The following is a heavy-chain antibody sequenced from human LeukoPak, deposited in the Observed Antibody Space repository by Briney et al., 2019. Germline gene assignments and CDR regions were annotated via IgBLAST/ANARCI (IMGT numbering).Heavy chain of an antibody. CDR2: INPNSGGT. CDR1: GYTFTGYY. D-gene: IGHD4-17*01. Sequence: GASVKVSCKASGYTFTGYYMHWVRQAPGQGLEWMGWINPNSGGTNYAQKFQGRVTMTRDTSISTAYMELSRLRSDDTAVYYYARGGDYGDLYYFDYWGQGTLVTVSS. V-gene: IGHV1-2*02. J-gene: IGHJ4*02. CDR3: ARGGDYGDLYYFDY.